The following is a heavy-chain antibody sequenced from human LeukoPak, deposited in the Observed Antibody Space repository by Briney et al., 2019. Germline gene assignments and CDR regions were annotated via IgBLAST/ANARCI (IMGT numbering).Heavy chain of an antibody. CDR1: GFTFSSYW. J-gene: IGHJ4*02. D-gene: IGHD3-10*02. Sequence: PGGSLRLSCAASGFTFSSYWMHWVRQAPGKGLVWVSRINSDGSSTSYADSVKGRFTISRDNAKNTLYLQMNSPRAEDTAVYYCAREPAVHDYFDYWGQGTLVTVSS. CDR2: INSDGSST. CDR3: AREPAVHDYFDY. V-gene: IGHV3-74*01.